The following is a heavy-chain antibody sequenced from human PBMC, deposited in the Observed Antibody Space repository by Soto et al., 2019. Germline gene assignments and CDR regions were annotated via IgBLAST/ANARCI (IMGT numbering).Heavy chain of an antibody. V-gene: IGHV3-74*01. CDR3: AKREGDTYGSFH. CDR1: GFTFSSYW. Sequence: EVQLVESGGRLVQPGGSLRLSCAASGFTFSSYWIHWVRQAPGKGLVWFSRINTDGSSTDYADSVKGRFTISRDNARNTLYLQMNSLSAEDMAVYYCAKREGDTYGSFHWGQGTLVTVSS. CDR2: INTDGSST. J-gene: IGHJ4*02. D-gene: IGHD5-18*01.